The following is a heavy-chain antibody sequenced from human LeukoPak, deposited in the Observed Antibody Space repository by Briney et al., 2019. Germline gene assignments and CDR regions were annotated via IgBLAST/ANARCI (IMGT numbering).Heavy chain of an antibody. CDR3: VRVAVAGNLNNWFDP. CDR2: IWSDGGSK. CDR1: GFTFSNYG. Sequence: PGRSLRLSCAASGFTFSNYGMHWVRQAPGKGLEWVAVIWSDGGSKYHADSVQGRFTISRDNSKNTLYLQMNSLRAEDTAVYYCVRVAVAGNLNNWFDPWGQGTLVTVSS. J-gene: IGHJ5*02. D-gene: IGHD6-19*01. V-gene: IGHV3-33*01.